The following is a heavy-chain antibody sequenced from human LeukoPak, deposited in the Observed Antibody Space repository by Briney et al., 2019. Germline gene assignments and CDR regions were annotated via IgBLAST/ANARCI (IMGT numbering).Heavy chain of an antibody. CDR3: AVGLTTVTNRTSY. J-gene: IGHJ4*02. CDR1: GFTFGSYA. D-gene: IGHD4-17*01. V-gene: IGHV3-23*01. Sequence: GGSLRLSCAASGFTFGSYAMSWVRQAPGQGLEWVSAISSSGGSTYYADSVKGRFTISRDNSKDTLYLQMNSLRAEDTAVYYCAVGLTTVTNRTSYWGQGTLVTVSS. CDR2: ISSSGGST.